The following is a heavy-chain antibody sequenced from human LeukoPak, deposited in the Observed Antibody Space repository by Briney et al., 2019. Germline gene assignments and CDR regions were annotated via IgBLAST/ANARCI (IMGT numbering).Heavy chain of an antibody. D-gene: IGHD6-19*01. J-gene: IGHJ5*02. V-gene: IGHV4-59*11. CDR1: GGSLSTHH. CDR3: ARWYSSGYNWFDP. CDR2: ISDSGST. Sequence: TSETLSLTCVVSGGSLSTHHWSWIRQSPGRGLEWIGYISDSGSTNYNPSLKSRVTISVDTSKNQFSLMLSSVTAADTAVYYCARWYSSGYNWFDPWGQGTLVTVSS.